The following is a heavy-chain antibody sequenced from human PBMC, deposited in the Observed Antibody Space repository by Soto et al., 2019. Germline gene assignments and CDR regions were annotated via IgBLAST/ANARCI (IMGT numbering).Heavy chain of an antibody. CDR1: GFTFGDYA. J-gene: IGHJ4*02. D-gene: IGHD3-22*01. CDR3: TRDSSGYDPLYYFDY. CDR2: IRSKAYGGTT. V-gene: IGHV3-49*04. Sequence: GSLRLSCTASGFTFGDYAMSWVRQAPGKGLEWVGFIRSKAYGGTTEYAASVKGRFTISRDDSKSIAYLQMNSLKTEDTAVYYCTRDSSGYDPLYYFDYWGQGTLVTVSS.